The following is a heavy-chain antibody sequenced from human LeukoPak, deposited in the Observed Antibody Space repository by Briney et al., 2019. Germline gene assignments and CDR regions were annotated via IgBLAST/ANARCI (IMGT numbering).Heavy chain of an antibody. J-gene: IGHJ4*02. CDR2: IYHSGST. CDR1: GYSISSGYY. V-gene: IGHV4-38-2*02. D-gene: IGHD6-19*01. CDR3: ARGATGIAVADTIPVGCDY. Sequence: PSETLSLTCTVSGYSISSGYYWGWIRQPPGKGLEWIGNIYHSGSTYYNPSLKSRVTISVDASKNQFSLKLSSVTAADTAVYYCARGATGIAVADTIPVGCDYWGQGTLVTVSS.